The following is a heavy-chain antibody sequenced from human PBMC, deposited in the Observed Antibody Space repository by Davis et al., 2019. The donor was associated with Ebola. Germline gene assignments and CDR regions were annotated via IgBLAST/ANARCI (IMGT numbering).Heavy chain of an antibody. CDR3: ARTMRDTEIVVVITDYFDY. V-gene: IGHV3-21*01. D-gene: IGHD3-22*01. CDR1: GFTFSSYS. J-gene: IGHJ4*02. Sequence: GESLKISCAASGFTFSSYSMNWVRQAPGKGLGWVSSISSSSSYIYYADSVKGRFTISRDNAKNSLYMQMNSLRAEDTAVYYCARTMRDTEIVVVITDYFDYWGQGTLVTVSS. CDR2: ISSSSSYI.